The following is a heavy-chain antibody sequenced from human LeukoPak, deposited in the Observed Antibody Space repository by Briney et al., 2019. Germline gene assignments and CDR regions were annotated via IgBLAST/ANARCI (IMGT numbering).Heavy chain of an antibody. CDR2: IIPIFGTA. D-gene: IGHD2-2*01. CDR1: GGTFSSYA. Sequence: SVKVSCKASGGTFSSYAISWVRQAPGQGLEWMGGIIPIFGTANYAQKFQGRVTITTDESTSTAYMELSSLRSEDTAVYYCARPQVLPDDIYNFWGQGTMVTVSS. J-gene: IGHJ3*01. V-gene: IGHV1-69*05. CDR3: ARPQVLPDDIYNF.